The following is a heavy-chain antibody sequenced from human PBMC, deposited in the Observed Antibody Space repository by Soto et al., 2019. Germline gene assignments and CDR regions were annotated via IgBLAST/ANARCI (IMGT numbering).Heavy chain of an antibody. CDR1: GFTFSGSA. CDR3: TRHVYCSGGSCYYYGMDV. Sequence: PGGSLRLSCAASGFTFSGSAMHWVRQASGKGLEWVGLIRGKANNYATVYAASVKGRCAISRDDSKNTANLHMNSLQTEDTAVYYCTRHVYCSGGSCYYYGMDVWGPRPTVTASS. CDR2: IRGKANNYAT. V-gene: IGHV3-73*01. D-gene: IGHD2-15*01. J-gene: IGHJ6*02.